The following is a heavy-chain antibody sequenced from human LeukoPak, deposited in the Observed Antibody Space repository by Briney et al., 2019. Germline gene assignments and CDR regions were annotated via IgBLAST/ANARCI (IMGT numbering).Heavy chain of an antibody. J-gene: IGHJ6*02. CDR1: GFTFSSYG. Sequence: GGSLRLSCAASGFTFSSYGMHWVRQATGKGLEWVAVIWYDGSNKYYADSVKGRFTISRDNSKNTLYLQMNSLRAEDTAVYYCARGHSPYYYGSGSPKYYYYGMDVWGQGTTVTVSS. D-gene: IGHD3-10*01. V-gene: IGHV3-33*01. CDR3: ARGHSPYYYGSGSPKYYYYGMDV. CDR2: IWYDGSNK.